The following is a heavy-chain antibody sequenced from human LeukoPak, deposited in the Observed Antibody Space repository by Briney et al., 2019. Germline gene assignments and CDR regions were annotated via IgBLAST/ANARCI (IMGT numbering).Heavy chain of an antibody. CDR3: ARDRWDSSGYLDY. V-gene: IGHV3-30-3*01. CDR2: ISYDGSNK. J-gene: IGHJ4*02. Sequence: GGSLRLSCAASGFTFGSYAMHWVRQAPGKGLEWVAVISYDGSNKYYADSVKGRFTISRDNSKNTLYLQMNSLRAEDTAVYYCARDRWDSSGYLDYWGQGTLVTVSS. CDR1: GFTFGSYA. D-gene: IGHD3-22*01.